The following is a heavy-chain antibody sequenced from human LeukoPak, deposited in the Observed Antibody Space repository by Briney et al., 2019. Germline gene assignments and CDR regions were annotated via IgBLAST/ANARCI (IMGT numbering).Heavy chain of an antibody. CDR3: ARDSPLSFDI. V-gene: IGHV3-21*01. J-gene: IGHJ3*02. CDR1: GFTFSTYS. Sequence: GGSLRLSCAASGFTFSTYSMNWVRQAPGKGLEWVSSISSSSSFIYYADSVKGRFTISRDNAKNSVYLQMNSLRAEDTAVYYCARDSPLSFDILVQGTMVTVPS. CDR2: ISSSSSFI.